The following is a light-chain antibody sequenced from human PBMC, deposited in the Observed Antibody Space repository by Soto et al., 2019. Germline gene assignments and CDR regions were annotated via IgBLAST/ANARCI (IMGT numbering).Light chain of an antibody. J-gene: IGLJ3*02. CDR2: VNN. CDR1: SSNIGAGYY. Sequence: QSVLTQPPSVSGAPGQRVTISCTGSSSNIGAGYYVHWYQQVTGTAPKLLIYVNNNRPSGVPDRFSGSKSGTSASLVITGLQAEDEADYYCQSYDSSLSASVFGGGTKVTVL. CDR3: QSYDSSLSASV. V-gene: IGLV1-40*01.